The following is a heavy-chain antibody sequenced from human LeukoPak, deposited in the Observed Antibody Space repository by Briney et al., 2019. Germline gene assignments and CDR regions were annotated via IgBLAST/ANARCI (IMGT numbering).Heavy chain of an antibody. V-gene: IGHV1-69*06. CDR1: GGTFSSYA. CDR3: ARLSSLGYFDY. J-gene: IGHJ4*02. Sequence: SVKVSCKASGGTFSSYAISWVRQAPGQGLEWMGGIIPIFGTANYAQKFQGRVTITADNSTSTAYMELSSLRSEDTAVYYCARLSSLGYFDYWGQGTLVTVSS. D-gene: IGHD7-27*01. CDR2: IIPIFGTA.